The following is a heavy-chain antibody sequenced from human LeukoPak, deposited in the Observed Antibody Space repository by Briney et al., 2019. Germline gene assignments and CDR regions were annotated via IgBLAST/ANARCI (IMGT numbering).Heavy chain of an antibody. CDR1: GGTFSSYA. Sequence: GASVKVSCKASGGTFSSYAISWVRQAPGQGLEWLGIINPSGGSTSYAQKFQGRVTMTRDTSTSTVYMELSSLRSEDTAVYYCARAMGDYSNYFGLGYWGQGTLVTVSS. D-gene: IGHD4-4*01. CDR2: INPSGGST. J-gene: IGHJ4*02. CDR3: ARAMGDYSNYFGLGY. V-gene: IGHV1-46*01.